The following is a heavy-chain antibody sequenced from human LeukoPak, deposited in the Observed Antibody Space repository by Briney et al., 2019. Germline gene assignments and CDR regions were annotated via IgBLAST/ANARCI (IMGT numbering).Heavy chain of an antibody. Sequence: GGSLRLSCAASGFTFSSYAMSWVRQAPGKGLEWVSAISGSGGSTYYADSVKGRFTISRDNSKNTLYLQMNSLRAEDTAVYYCAKDALLAYFDWFKRSIFDYWGQGTMVTVSS. D-gene: IGHD3-9*01. CDR1: GFTFSSYA. CDR3: AKDALLAYFDWFKRSIFDY. V-gene: IGHV3-23*01. CDR2: ISGSGGST. J-gene: IGHJ4*02.